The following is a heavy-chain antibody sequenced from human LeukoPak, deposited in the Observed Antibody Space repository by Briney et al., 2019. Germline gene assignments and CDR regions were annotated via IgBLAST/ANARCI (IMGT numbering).Heavy chain of an antibody. D-gene: IGHD2-15*01. CDR3: ARARILYGMDV. J-gene: IGHJ6*02. Sequence: SETLSLTCAVSGGSISSGGYSWSWIRQPPGKGPEWIGYIYHSGSTYYNPSLMSRVTISVDRSKNQFSLKLSSVTAADTAVYYCARARILYGMDVWGQGTTVTVSS. CDR2: IYHSGST. CDR1: GGSISSGGYS. V-gene: IGHV4-30-2*01.